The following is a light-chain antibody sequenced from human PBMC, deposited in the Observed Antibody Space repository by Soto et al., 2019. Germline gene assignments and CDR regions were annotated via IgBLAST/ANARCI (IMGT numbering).Light chain of an antibody. CDR3: QQDNMTPFT. CDR2: ASS. J-gene: IGKJ3*01. V-gene: IGKV1-39*01. CDR1: QTVSNN. Sequence: DIQMTQSPSSLSSSVGDRVTITCRTSQTVSNNLNWYQRKPGKAHSLLIYASSTLQSGVPSRFIGSGSEPEFTLTISSLQPEDFATYYCQQDNMTPFTFGHGNQLDI.